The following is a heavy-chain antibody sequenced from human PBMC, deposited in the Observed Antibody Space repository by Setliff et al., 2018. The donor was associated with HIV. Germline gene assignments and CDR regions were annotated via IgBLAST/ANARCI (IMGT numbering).Heavy chain of an antibody. CDR2: IDESGST. V-gene: IGHV4-4*02. CDR3: ARLDYGSGSYPYLFDY. J-gene: IGHJ4*02. Sequence: SETLSLTCIVSGASISTSRWWSWVRQPPGKRPQWIGEIDESGSTNYNPSLKSRVTISIDTSKNQFSLKLISVTAADTAMYYCARLDYGSGSYPYLFDYWGQGALVTVSS. CDR1: GASISTSRW. D-gene: IGHD3-10*01.